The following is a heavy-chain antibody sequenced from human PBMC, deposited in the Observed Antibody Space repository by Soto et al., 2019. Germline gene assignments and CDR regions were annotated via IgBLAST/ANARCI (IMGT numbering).Heavy chain of an antibody. D-gene: IGHD5-18*01. J-gene: IGHJ3*02. V-gene: IGHV3-30*18. Sequence: RGSLGLSCAASVFAFGTYGMPWVRQAPGKGLEWVAVISDDGSNKYNIAPMEGRFTISRDNSKNTLYLQMNSLRTEDTAVYYCAKGTGYTSGTNDAFDIWGQGTMVTVSS. CDR3: AKGTGYTSGTNDAFDI. CDR1: VFAFGTYG. CDR2: ISDDGSNK.